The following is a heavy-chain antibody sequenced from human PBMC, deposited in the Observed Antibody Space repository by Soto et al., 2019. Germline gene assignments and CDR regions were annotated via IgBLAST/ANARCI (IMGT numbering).Heavy chain of an antibody. V-gene: IGHV3-23*01. D-gene: IGHD6-13*01. Sequence: EMQLLESGGCLVQPGGSLRLSCAASGFTFSSFAMSWVRQAPGKGLDWVSAISGSGGSTYSADSVKGRFTISRDNSKNTLYMQMSSLRAEDPAVYYCARGFSAGKGSPPDFGGQGSLVTVSS. J-gene: IGHJ4*02. CDR3: ARGFSAGKGSPPDF. CDR2: ISGSGGST. CDR1: GFTFSSFA.